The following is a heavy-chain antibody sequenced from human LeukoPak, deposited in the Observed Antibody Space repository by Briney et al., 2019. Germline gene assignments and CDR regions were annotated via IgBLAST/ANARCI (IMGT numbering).Heavy chain of an antibody. Sequence: SETLSLTCTDSGGSISSYYWSWIRQPPGKGLEWIGYIYYSGSTNYNPSLKSRVTISVDTSKNQFSLKLSSVTAADTAVYYCARQSSPLVGEAYYFDYWGQGTLVTVSS. D-gene: IGHD2-15*01. CDR2: IYYSGST. CDR3: ARQSSPLVGEAYYFDY. V-gene: IGHV4-59*08. J-gene: IGHJ4*02. CDR1: GGSISSYY.